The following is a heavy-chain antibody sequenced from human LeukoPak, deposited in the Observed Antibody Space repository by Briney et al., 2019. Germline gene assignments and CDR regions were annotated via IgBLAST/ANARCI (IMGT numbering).Heavy chain of an antibody. J-gene: IGHJ5*02. CDR3: TRDSGTTGEVKFDP. D-gene: IGHD3-10*01. CDR2: IYHSGST. Sequence: SETLSLTCAVSGGSISSSNWWSWVRQPPGKGLEWIGEIYHSGSTNYNPSLKSRVTISVDKSKNQFSLKLSSVTAADTAVYYCTRDSGTTGEVKFDPWGQGTLVAVSS. CDR1: GGSISSSNW. V-gene: IGHV4-4*02.